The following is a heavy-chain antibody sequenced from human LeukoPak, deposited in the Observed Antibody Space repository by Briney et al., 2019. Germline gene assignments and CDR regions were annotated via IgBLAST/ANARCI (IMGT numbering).Heavy chain of an antibody. V-gene: IGHV3-23*01. CDR2: ISGSGGST. CDR1: GFTFSNYW. Sequence: GGSLRLSCAASGFTFSNYWMSWVRQAPGKGLEWVSTISGSGGSTYYADSVKGRFTISRDNSKNTLYLQMNSLRAEDTAVYYCAKSSSRYYYYYGMDVWGKGTTVTVSS. CDR3: AKSSSRYYYYYGMDV. J-gene: IGHJ6*04. D-gene: IGHD6-13*01.